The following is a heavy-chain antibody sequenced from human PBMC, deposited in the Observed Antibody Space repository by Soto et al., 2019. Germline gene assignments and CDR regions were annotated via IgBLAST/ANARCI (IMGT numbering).Heavy chain of an antibody. V-gene: IGHV1-69*13. CDR2: IVPNFGTP. Sequence: SVKVSCKASGDTFSRYTFNWLRQAPGQGLEWMGGIVPNFGTPNYAPTFQDRVAITADESTNTAYMEINGLTSEDTAIYYCARGGYIDPSRHFDVWGQGTLVTVS. D-gene: IGHD5-18*01. CDR3: ARGGYIDPSRHFDV. J-gene: IGHJ3*01. CDR1: GDTFSRYT.